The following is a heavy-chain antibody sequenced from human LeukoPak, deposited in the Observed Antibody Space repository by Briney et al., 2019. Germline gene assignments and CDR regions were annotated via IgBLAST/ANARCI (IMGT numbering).Heavy chain of an antibody. D-gene: IGHD1-26*01. CDR3: AITESYYRDSLLEY. Sequence: SETLSLTCIVSGGSISNYYCNWIRQSAGKGLEWIGRIYSSGNTNYNPSLKSRVTMSVDTSRKQFSLKLSSVTAADTAVYYCAITESYYRDSLLEYWGQGTLVTVSS. V-gene: IGHV4-4*07. J-gene: IGHJ4*02. CDR2: IYSSGNT. CDR1: GGSISNYY.